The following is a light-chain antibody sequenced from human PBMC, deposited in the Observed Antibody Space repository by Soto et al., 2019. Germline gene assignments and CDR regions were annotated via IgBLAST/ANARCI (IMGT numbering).Light chain of an antibody. Sequence: DIQMTQSPSSLSASVGDRVTITCQASQDISNYLNWYQQKPGKAPKLLIYDASNLETGVPSRFSGSGSETHFTLTINSLQPEDIATYYCQQYDNYDITFGQGTRLEI. CDR3: QQYDNYDIT. CDR2: DAS. V-gene: IGKV1-33*01. J-gene: IGKJ5*01. CDR1: QDISNY.